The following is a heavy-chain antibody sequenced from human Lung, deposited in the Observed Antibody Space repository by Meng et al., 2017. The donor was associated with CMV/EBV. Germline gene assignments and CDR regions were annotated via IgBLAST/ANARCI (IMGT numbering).Heavy chain of an antibody. CDR3: AKDSSQGSLTIY. Sequence: GESLKISCAASGFTFSSYGMHWVRQAPGKGQEWVAFIRYDGSNKYYADSVKGRFTISRDNSKNTLYLQMNSLRAEDTAVYYCAKDSSQGSLTIYWRQGTLVTVSS. CDR2: IRYDGSNK. CDR1: GFTFSSYG. J-gene: IGHJ4*02. D-gene: IGHD3-10*01. V-gene: IGHV3-30*02.